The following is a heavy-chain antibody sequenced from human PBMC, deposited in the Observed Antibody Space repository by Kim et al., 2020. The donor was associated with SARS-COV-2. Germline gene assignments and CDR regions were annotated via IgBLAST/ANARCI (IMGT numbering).Heavy chain of an antibody. CDR3: ARDSPSGGCGGDCFPFDY. Sequence: GGSLRLSCAASGFTFSSYAMHWVRQAPGKGLEWVAVISYDGSNKYYADSVKGRFTISRDNSKNTLYLQMNSLRAEDTAVYYCARDSPSGGCGGDCFPFDYWGQGTLVTVSS. CDR2: ISYDGSNK. J-gene: IGHJ4*02. V-gene: IGHV3-30*04. D-gene: IGHD2-21*02. CDR1: GFTFSSYA.